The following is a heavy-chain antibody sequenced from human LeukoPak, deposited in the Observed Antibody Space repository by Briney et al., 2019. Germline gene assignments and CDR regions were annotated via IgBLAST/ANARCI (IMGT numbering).Heavy chain of an antibody. Sequence: PGGSLRLSCAASGFTFSSYAMHWVRQAPGKGLEWVAVISYDGSNKYYADSVKGRFTISRDNSKNALYLQMNSLRAEDTAVYYCARGGGYCSGGSCYGGGYYYYYMDVWGKGTTVTVSS. CDR3: ARGGGYCSGGSCYGGGYYYYYMDV. V-gene: IGHV3-30*04. J-gene: IGHJ6*03. D-gene: IGHD2-15*01. CDR2: ISYDGSNK. CDR1: GFTFSSYA.